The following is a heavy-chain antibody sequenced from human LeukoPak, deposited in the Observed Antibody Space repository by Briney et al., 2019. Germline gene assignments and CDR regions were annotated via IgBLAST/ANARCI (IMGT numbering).Heavy chain of an antibody. D-gene: IGHD3-10*01. Sequence: GASVKVSCKASGYTFTTYFIHWVRQAPGHGLEWMGVINPSGGNTNYAPRFQGRVITTRGTSRTTVYMELSSLRSEDTAVYYCARSRHLSGSYDYWGQGTLVTVPS. CDR1: GYTFTTYF. J-gene: IGHJ4*02. CDR2: INPSGGNT. CDR3: ARSRHLSGSYDY. V-gene: IGHV1-46*01.